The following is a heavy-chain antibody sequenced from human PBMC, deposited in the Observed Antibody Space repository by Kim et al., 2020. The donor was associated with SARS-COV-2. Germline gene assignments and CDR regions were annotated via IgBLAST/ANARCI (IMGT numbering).Heavy chain of an antibody. Sequence: GGSLRLSCAASGFTFSGSAMHWVRQASGKGLEWVGRIRSKANSYATAYAASVKGRFTISRDDSKNTAYLQMNSLKTEDTAVYYCTRPNVDTAMAYYYYGMDVWGQGTTVTVSS. CDR1: GFTFSGSA. CDR3: TRPNVDTAMAYYYYGMDV. V-gene: IGHV3-73*01. D-gene: IGHD5-18*01. CDR2: IRSKANSYAT. J-gene: IGHJ6*02.